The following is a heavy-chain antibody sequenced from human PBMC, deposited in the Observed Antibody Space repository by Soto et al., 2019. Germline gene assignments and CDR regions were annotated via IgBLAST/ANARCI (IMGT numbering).Heavy chain of an antibody. Sequence: EXLSLTCTVSCGSISIYYWSCIRQPAGRGLEWIGRIYTSGSTNYNPSLKSRVTMSVDTSKNQFSLKLSSVTAADTAVYYCAREGSDYAFDYWGQGTLVTVSS. D-gene: IGHD4-17*01. CDR1: CGSISIYY. CDR2: IYTSGST. CDR3: AREGSDYAFDY. V-gene: IGHV4-4*07. J-gene: IGHJ4*02.